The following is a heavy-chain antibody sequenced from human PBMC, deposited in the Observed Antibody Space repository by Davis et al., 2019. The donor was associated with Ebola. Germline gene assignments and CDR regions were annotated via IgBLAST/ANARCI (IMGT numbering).Heavy chain of an antibody. CDR3: ARERGRSYYYYGVDV. CDR1: GYTFTSYY. J-gene: IGHJ6*04. CDR2: INPSGGST. Sequence: ASVKVSCKASGYTFTSYYMHWVRQAPGQGLEWMGIINPSGGSTSYAQKFQGRVTMTRDTSINTAYMELSRLRFDDTAVYFCARERGRSYYYYGVDVWGKGTTVTVSS. V-gene: IGHV1-46*01.